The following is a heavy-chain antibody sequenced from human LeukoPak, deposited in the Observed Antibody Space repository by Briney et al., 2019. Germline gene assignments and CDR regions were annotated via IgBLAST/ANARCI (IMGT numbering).Heavy chain of an antibody. CDR2: INPNSGGT. V-gene: IGHV1-2*02. D-gene: IGHD6-13*01. Sequence: GASVTVSCTASGYTFTGYYMHWVRQAPGQGLEWMGWINPNSGGTNYAQKFQGRVTMTGDTSISTAYMELSRLRSDDTAVYYCARDQIAATDDFDYWGQGTLVTVSS. CDR1: GYTFTGYY. CDR3: ARDQIAATDDFDY. J-gene: IGHJ4*02.